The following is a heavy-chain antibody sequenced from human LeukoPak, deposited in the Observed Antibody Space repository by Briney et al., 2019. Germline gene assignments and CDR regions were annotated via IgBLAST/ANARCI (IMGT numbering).Heavy chain of an antibody. CDR2: INQSGRA. Sequence: SETLSLTCAVYGGSSSGYYWIWFRQPPGKGLEWFGEINQSGRAYYNPSLKSRVTISIETSENQFFLKMNSVTAADTAVYYCASGSLVRGVMDFDHWGQGTLVTVSS. V-gene: IGHV4-34*01. CDR1: GGSSSGYY. D-gene: IGHD3-10*01. CDR3: ASGSLVRGVMDFDH. J-gene: IGHJ4*02.